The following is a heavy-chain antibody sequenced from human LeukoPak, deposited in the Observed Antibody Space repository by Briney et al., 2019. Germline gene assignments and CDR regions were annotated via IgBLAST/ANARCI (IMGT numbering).Heavy chain of an antibody. CDR2: ISGSGAST. J-gene: IGHJ4*02. V-gene: IGHV3-23*01. D-gene: IGHD4-23*01. CDR1: GFTFSNYA. Sequence: TGASLSLSCAASGFTFSNYAMSWVRQAPGEGLEWVSAISGSGASTYYADSVKGRFTISRDNSKNTLYLQMNSLRAEDTAVYYCAKGTVVRPKDDYWGQGTLVTVSS. CDR3: AKGTVVRPKDDY.